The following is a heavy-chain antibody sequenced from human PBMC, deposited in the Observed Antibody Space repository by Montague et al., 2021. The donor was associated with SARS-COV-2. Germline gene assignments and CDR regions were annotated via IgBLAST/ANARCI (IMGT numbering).Heavy chain of an antibody. CDR3: ARVSSSWYGVIYYYYGMDV. D-gene: IGHD6-13*01. J-gene: IGHJ6*02. CDR1: GGSVSSGSYY. CDR2: IYYSGST. Sequence: SETLSLTCTVSGGSVSSGSYYWSWIRQPPGEGLEWIGYIYYSGSTNYNPSLKSRVTISVDTSKNQFSLKLSSVTAADTAVYYCARVSSSWYGVIYYYYGMDVWGQGTTVTVSS. V-gene: IGHV4-61*01.